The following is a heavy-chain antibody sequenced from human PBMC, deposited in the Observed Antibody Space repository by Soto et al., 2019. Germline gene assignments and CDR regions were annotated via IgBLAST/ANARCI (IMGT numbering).Heavy chain of an antibody. CDR2: IYYSGST. CDR1: GGSVSSGSYY. D-gene: IGHD1-7*01. J-gene: IGHJ5*02. CDR3: ARDELELRWFDP. Sequence: KTSETLSLTCTVSGGSVSSGSYYWSWIRQPPGKGLEWIGNIYYSGSTNYNPSLKSRVTISVDTSKNQFSLKLSSVTAADTAVYYCARDELELRWFDPWGQGTLVTVSS. V-gene: IGHV4-61*01.